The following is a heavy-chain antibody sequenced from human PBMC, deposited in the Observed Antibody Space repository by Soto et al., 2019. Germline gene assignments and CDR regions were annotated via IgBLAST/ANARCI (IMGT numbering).Heavy chain of an antibody. V-gene: IGHV1-2*04. CDR1: GYTFTSYY. D-gene: IGHD3-22*01. Sequence: ASVKVSCKASGYTFTSYYMHWVRQAPGQGLEWMGWINPNSGGTNYAQKFQGWVTMTRDTSISTAYMELSRLRSDDTAVYYCARALGDSSGYYLVYWGQGTLVTVSS. CDR2: INPNSGGT. CDR3: ARALGDSSGYYLVY. J-gene: IGHJ4*02.